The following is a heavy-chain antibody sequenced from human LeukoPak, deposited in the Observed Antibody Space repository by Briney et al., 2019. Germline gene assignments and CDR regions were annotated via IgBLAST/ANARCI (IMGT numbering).Heavy chain of an antibody. D-gene: IGHD6-19*01. CDR2: IYYSGST. Sequence: SETLSLTCTVSGGSVNSGTYYWSWIRKPPGKGLEWIGYIYYSGSTNYNPSLKSRVTISVDTSKNQFSLKLSSVTAADTAVYYCARVKQWPNYYYYGMDVWGQGTTVTVSS. J-gene: IGHJ6*02. CDR1: GGSVNSGTYY. CDR3: ARVKQWPNYYYYGMDV. V-gene: IGHV4-61*01.